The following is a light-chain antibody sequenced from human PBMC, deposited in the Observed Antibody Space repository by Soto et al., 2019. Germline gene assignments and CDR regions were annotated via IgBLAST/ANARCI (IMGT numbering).Light chain of an antibody. CDR2: DVS. J-gene: IGLJ2*01. V-gene: IGLV2-14*01. CDR3: SSYTCSSNLAV. Sequence: QSALTQPASVSGSPGQSITISCTGTSSDVGGYNYVSWYQQHPGKAPKLMIYDVSNRPSGVSNRFSGCKSGNTASLTISGLQAEDEADYYCSSYTCSSNLAVFGGGTKVTVL. CDR1: SSDVGGYNY.